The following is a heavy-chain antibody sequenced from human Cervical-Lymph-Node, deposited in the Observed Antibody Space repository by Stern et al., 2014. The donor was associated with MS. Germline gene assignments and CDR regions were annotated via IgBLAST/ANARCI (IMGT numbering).Heavy chain of an antibody. CDR1: GYSFTTYS. CDR2: ISGYNGDT. Sequence: QVQLLQPGAEVKKPGASVTVSCKASGYSFTTYSLNWVRQAPGQGLEWMGWISGYNGDTKYAQKFQGRVTMTTDTSTRTTYMELRSLRSDDTAVYYCARHSGWFDYWGQGTRVTVSS. J-gene: IGHJ4*02. CDR3: ARHSGWFDY. D-gene: IGHD6-19*01. V-gene: IGHV1-18*01.